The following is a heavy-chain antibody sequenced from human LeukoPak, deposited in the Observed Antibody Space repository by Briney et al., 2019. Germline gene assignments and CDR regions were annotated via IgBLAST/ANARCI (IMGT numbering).Heavy chain of an antibody. J-gene: IGHJ4*02. Sequence: GGSLRLSCAASGFTFSSYGMHWVRQAPGKGLEWVAFIRYDGSNKYYADSVKGQLTISRDNSKNTLYLQMTSLRGDDTAVYYCAKGKNSYSSSSGQGYWGQGTLVTVSS. V-gene: IGHV3-30*02. CDR1: GFTFSSYG. CDR2: IRYDGSNK. D-gene: IGHD6-6*01. CDR3: AKGKNSYSSSSGQGY.